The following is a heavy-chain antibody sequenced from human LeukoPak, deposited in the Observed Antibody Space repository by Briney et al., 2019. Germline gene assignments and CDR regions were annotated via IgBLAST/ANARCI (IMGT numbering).Heavy chain of an antibody. CDR1: GFTFSSYA. CDR2: ISGSGGST. V-gene: IGHV3-23*01. J-gene: IGHJ4*02. D-gene: IGHD3-22*01. Sequence: GGSLRLSCAASGFTFSSYAMSWVRQAPGKGLEWVSAISGSGGSTYYADSVKGRFTISRDNSKNTLYLQMNSLRAEDTAVYYCAKSRGIGDSSGYYFRTYYFDYWGQGTLVTVSS. CDR3: AKSRGIGDSSGYYFRTYYFDY.